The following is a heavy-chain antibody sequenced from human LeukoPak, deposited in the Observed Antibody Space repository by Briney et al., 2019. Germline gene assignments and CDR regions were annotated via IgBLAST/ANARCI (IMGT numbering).Heavy chain of an antibody. CDR2: ISYDGSNK. CDR3: AREGPTPRKGYSSSLGY. V-gene: IGHV3-30-3*01. J-gene: IGHJ4*02. CDR1: GFTFSSYA. Sequence: TGGSLRLSCAASGFTFSSYAMHWVRQAPGKGLEWVAVISYDGSNKYYADSVKGRFTISRDNSKNTLYLQMNSLRAEDTAVYYCAREGPTPRKGYSSSLGYWGQGTLVTVSS. D-gene: IGHD6-13*01.